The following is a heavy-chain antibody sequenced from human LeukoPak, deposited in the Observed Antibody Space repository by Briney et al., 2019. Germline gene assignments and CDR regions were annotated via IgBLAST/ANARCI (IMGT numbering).Heavy chain of an antibody. CDR3: ARARGYSYGSFDY. CDR2: INHSGST. CDR1: GGSISSSSYY. D-gene: IGHD5-18*01. Sequence: SETLSLTCTVSGGSISSSSYYWGWIRQPPGKGLEWIGEINHSGSTNYNPSLKSRVTISVDTSKNQFSLKLSSVTAADTAVYYCARARGYSYGSFDYWGQGTLVTVSS. V-gene: IGHV4-39*07. J-gene: IGHJ4*02.